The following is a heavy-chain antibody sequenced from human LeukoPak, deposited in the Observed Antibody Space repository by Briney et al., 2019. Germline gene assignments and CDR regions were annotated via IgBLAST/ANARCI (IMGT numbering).Heavy chain of an antibody. Sequence: GGSLRLSCGASGFSFSSYWMHWVRQAPGKGLMWVSRVNNDGSSTTYADSVEGRFTISRDNARNTLYLQMNSLRAEDTAVYYCARSSYPYYFDYWGQGSLVTVSS. CDR3: ARSSYPYYFDY. D-gene: IGHD6-19*01. CDR1: GFSFSSYW. J-gene: IGHJ4*02. CDR2: VNNDGSST. V-gene: IGHV3-74*01.